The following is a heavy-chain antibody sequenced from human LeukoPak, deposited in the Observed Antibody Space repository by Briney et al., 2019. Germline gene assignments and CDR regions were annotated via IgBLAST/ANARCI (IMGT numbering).Heavy chain of an antibody. J-gene: IGHJ3*02. V-gene: IGHV1-8*01. CDR3: ARGWGYDSSGYRDAFDI. D-gene: IGHD3-22*01. Sequence: ASVKVSCKASGYTFTSYDLNWVRQATGQGLEWMGFMNTNSGNTSYGHKFQGRVNMTTHTFISTAYMELSRLRSEDTAVYYCARGWGYDSSGYRDAFDIWGQGTMVTVSS. CDR1: GYTFTSYD. CDR2: MNTNSGNT.